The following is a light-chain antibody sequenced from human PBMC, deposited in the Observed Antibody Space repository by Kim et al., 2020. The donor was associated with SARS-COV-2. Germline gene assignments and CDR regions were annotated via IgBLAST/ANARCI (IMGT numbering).Light chain of an antibody. CDR2: DVS. Sequence: DIQMTQSPSYLSASIGDRVTITCQASQDTKNYLNWFQQKPGKAPKLLIYDVSNLKEGVPSRFSGSGSGTHFTFTISSLQPEDIATYYCQQYENAPLTFGGGTEVDIK. J-gene: IGKJ4*01. V-gene: IGKV1-33*01. CDR3: QQYENAPLT. CDR1: QDTKNY.